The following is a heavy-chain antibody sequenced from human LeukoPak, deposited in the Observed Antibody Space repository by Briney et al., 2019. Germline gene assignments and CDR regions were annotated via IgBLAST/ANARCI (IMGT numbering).Heavy chain of an antibody. J-gene: IGHJ5*02. CDR2: VTGTGDRT. Sequence: PGGSLRLSCAASGFTFSTYAMSWVRQAPGKGLEWVPGVTGTGDRTLYADSVRGRFTISRDNFKNTLFLEMRRLRADDTAFYYCAKDLSNFGDLGYFDHWGQGDLVTVSS. D-gene: IGHD4-17*01. CDR1: GFTFSTYA. V-gene: IGHV3-23*01. CDR3: AKDLSNFGDLGYFDH.